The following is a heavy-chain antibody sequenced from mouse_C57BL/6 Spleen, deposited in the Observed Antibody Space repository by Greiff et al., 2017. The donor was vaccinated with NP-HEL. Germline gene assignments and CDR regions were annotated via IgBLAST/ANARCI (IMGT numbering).Heavy chain of an antibody. CDR3: ARHYYGSSGGYYAMDY. Sequence: EVQLVESGGDLVKPGGSLKLSCAASGFTFSSYGMSWVRQTPDKRLEWVATISSGGSYTYYPDSVKGRFTISRDNAKNTLYLQMSSLKSEDTAMYYCARHYYGSSGGYYAMDYWGQGTSVTVSS. V-gene: IGHV5-6*01. CDR1: GFTFSSYG. J-gene: IGHJ4*01. D-gene: IGHD1-1*01. CDR2: ISSGGSYT.